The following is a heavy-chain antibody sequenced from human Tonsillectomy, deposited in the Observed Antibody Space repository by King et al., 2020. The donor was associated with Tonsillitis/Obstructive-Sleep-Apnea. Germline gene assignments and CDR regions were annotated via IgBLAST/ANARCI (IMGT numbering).Heavy chain of an antibody. D-gene: IGHD5-12*01. Sequence: QLVQSGAEVKKPGESLRISCKGSGYTFTNYWSSWVRQMPGKGLEWMGRIDPSDSYTSYSPSFQGHVTIAADMSVSTAYLQWRSLKASDTAMYYCARHTDIVGLTPHHKCFDPWGQGALVPVSS. CDR3: ARHTDIVGLTPHHKCFDP. CDR2: IDPSDSYT. CDR1: GYTFTNYW. J-gene: IGHJ5*02. V-gene: IGHV5-10-1*03.